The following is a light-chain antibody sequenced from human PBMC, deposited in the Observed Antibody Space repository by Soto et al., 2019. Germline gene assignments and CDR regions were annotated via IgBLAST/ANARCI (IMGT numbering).Light chain of an antibody. CDR1: QSVGSN. Sequence: EIVMTQSPATLSVSPGERATLSCRASQSVGSNLAWYQQKPGQAPSLLIYGASTRATGIPARFSGSGSGTEFTLTISSLQSEDFAIYFCKQYNNWPPDRTFGQGTKVEIK. CDR3: KQYNNWPPDRT. J-gene: IGKJ1*01. V-gene: IGKV3-15*01. CDR2: GAS.